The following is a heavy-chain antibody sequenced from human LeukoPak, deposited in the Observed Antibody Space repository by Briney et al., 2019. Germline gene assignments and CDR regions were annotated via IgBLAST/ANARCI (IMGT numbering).Heavy chain of an antibody. CDR1: GFTFSSYS. CDR3: ARGRGGIVPLDI. D-gene: IGHD2/OR15-2a*01. CDR2: ISSSSSYI. J-gene: IGHJ3*02. V-gene: IGHV3-21*01. Sequence: GGSLRLSCAASGFTFSSYSMNWVRQAPGKGLEWVSSISSSSSYIYYADPVKGRFTISRDNAKNSLYLQMNSLRAEDTAVYYCARGRGGIVPLDIWGQGTMVTVSS.